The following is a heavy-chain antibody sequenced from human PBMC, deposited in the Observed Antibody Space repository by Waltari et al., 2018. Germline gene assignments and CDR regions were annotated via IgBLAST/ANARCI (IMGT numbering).Heavy chain of an antibody. Sequence: QVQLQESGPGLVKPSQTLSLTCTVSGGSISSGDYYWSWIRQPPGKGLEWIGYIYFTGGTYYNPSLKSRVTMSVDTSKRQFSLNLSSVTAADTAVYYCARHESAHYGGFDSWGRGTLVTVSA. CDR2: IYFTGGT. V-gene: IGHV4-30-4*08. J-gene: IGHJ4*02. CDR1: GGSISSGDYY. D-gene: IGHD4-17*01. CDR3: ARHESAHYGGFDS.